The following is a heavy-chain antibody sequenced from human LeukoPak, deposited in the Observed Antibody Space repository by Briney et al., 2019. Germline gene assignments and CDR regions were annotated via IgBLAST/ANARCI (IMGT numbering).Heavy chain of an antibody. CDR1: GGSISSGSYY. Sequence: SETLSLTCTASGGSISSGSYYWSWIRQPAGKGLEWIGRIYTSGSTNYNPSLKSRVTISVDTSKNQFSLKLSSVTAADTAVYYCARDANSYSSSWYENWFDPWGQGTLVTVSS. V-gene: IGHV4-61*02. D-gene: IGHD6-13*01. CDR2: IYTSGST. CDR3: ARDANSYSSSWYENWFDP. J-gene: IGHJ5*02.